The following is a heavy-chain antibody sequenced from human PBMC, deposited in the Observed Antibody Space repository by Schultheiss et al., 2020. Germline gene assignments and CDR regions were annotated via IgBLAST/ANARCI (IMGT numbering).Heavy chain of an antibody. J-gene: IGHJ5*02. CDR3: ARSPGNWFDP. CDR2: IYYSGST. V-gene: IGHV4-59*01. Sequence: SATLSLTCTVSGGSISSYYWSWIRQPPGKGLEWIGYIYYSGSTNYNPSLKSRVTISVDTSKNQFSLKLSSVTAADTAVYYCARSPGNWFDPWGQGTLVTVYS. CDR1: GGSISSYY. D-gene: IGHD3-10*01.